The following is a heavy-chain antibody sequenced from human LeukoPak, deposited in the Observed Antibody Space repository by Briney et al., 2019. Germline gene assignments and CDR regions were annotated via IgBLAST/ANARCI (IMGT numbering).Heavy chain of an antibody. CDR3: ATSFGARGYSYGAWGY. J-gene: IGHJ4*02. V-gene: IGHV1-8*03. Sequence: ASVKVSCKASGYTFTGNYMHWVRHRTGQGLEWMGWMNPNSGNTGNSQTFQGRGTITRNTSISTAYMELSSMRSEDTAVYYCATSFGARGYSYGAWGYWGQGTLVTVSS. CDR1: GYTFTGNY. CDR2: MNPNSGNT. D-gene: IGHD5-18*01.